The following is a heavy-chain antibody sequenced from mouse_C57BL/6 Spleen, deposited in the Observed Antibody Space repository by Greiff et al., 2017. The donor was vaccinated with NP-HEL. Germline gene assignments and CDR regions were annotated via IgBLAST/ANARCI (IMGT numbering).Heavy chain of an antibody. D-gene: IGHD2-2*01. J-gene: IGHJ3*01. CDR3: ASWEVTTAY. Sequence: EVQRVESGPELVKPGASVKMSCKASGYTFTDYNMHWVKQSLGKSLEWIGYINPNNGGTSYNQKFKGKATLTVNKSSSTAYMELRSLTSEDSAVYDCASWEVTTAYWGQGTLVTVSA. CDR2: INPNNGGT. CDR1: GYTFTDYN. V-gene: IGHV1-22*01.